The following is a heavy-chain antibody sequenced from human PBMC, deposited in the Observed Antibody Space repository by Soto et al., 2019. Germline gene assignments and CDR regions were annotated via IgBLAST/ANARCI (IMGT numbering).Heavy chain of an antibody. J-gene: IGHJ4*02. V-gene: IGHV1-69*01. CDR3: TRGPLGRPYYFDF. CDR2: ILPILDTS. D-gene: IGHD1-26*01. CDR1: GGTFSHHA. Sequence: QVQLVQSGAEVKKPGSSVRVSCKASGGTFSHHAYNWVRQAPGQGLEWMGGILPILDTSDYAQNFQDRVTFTSDDITITAYMELSSLRAEDTTVYYCTRGPLGRPYYFDFWDQGTLVTVSS.